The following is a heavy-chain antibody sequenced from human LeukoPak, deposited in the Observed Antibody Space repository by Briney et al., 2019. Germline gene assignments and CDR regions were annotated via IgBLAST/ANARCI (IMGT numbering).Heavy chain of an antibody. Sequence: GASVKVSCKASGGTFSSYAISWVRQAPGQGLEWMGGIIPIFGTANYAQKFQGRVTITADKPTSTAYMELSSLRSEDTAVYYCARHSGKNSGYDYAFDYWGQGTLVTVSS. CDR1: GGTFSSYA. CDR3: ARHSGKNSGYDYAFDY. CDR2: IIPIFGTA. D-gene: IGHD5-12*01. V-gene: IGHV1-69*06. J-gene: IGHJ4*02.